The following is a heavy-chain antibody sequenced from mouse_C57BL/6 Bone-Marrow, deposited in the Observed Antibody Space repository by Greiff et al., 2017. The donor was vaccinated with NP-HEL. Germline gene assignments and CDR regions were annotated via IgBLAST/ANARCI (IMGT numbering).Heavy chain of an antibody. J-gene: IGHJ2*01. V-gene: IGHV5-16*01. CDR3: ARGYDYEGAYYFDY. D-gene: IGHD2-4*01. CDR2: INYDGSST. CDR1: GFTFSDYY. Sequence: EVKLMESEGGLVQPGSSMKLSCTASGFTFSDYYMAWLRQVPEKGLEWVANINYDGSSTYYLDSLKSRFIISSDNAKNILYLQMSSLKSEDTATYYCARGYDYEGAYYFDYWGQGTTLTVSS.